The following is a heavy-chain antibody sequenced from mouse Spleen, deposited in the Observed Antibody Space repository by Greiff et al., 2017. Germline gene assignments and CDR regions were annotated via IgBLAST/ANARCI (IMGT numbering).Heavy chain of an antibody. CDR2: ISSGSSTI. CDR1: GFTFSDYG. Sequence: EVMLVESGGGLVKPGGSLKLSCAASGFTFSDYGMHWVRQAPAKGLEWVAYISSGSSTIYYADTVKGRFTISRDNAKNTLFLQMTSLRSEDTAMYYCARLWDAMDYWGQGTSVTVSS. V-gene: IGHV5-17*01. J-gene: IGHJ4*01. D-gene: IGHD4-1*01. CDR3: ARLWDAMDY.